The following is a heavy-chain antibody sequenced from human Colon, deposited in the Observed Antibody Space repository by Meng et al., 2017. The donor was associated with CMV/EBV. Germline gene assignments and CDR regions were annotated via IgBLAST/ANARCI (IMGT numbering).Heavy chain of an antibody. CDR2: INPNSGGT. V-gene: IGHV1-2*06. CDR3: ARDVNPSWTSGYYYGMDV. J-gene: IGHJ6*02. CDR1: GYTFTDYY. D-gene: IGHD3-10*01. Sequence: ASVTVSCKASGYTFTDYYMYGVRQAPGQGREWMGRINPNSGGTKHAQKFQGRVTMTRDTSISTAYMELSRLRSDDPAVYYCARDVNPSWTSGYYYGMDVWGQGTTVTVSS.